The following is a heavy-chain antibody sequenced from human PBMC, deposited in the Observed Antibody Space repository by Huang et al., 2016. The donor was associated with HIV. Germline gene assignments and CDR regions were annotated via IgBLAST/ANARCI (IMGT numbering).Heavy chain of an antibody. CDR2: ITAGINNR. D-gene: IGHD3-3*01. V-gene: IGHV3-23*01. Sequence: EVLLLESGGGLVQPGGSLRLSCVASGFTFSSYAMSWVRQGRGSGLGWFSGITAGINNRYDATSVKGRVAVSRDDSTNTLYLQMNSLRAEDTAVYYCAKDADTSGYDVLGPFGSWGQGTLVTVSS. J-gene: IGHJ4*02. CDR3: AKDADTSGYDVLGPFGS. CDR1: GFTFSSYA.